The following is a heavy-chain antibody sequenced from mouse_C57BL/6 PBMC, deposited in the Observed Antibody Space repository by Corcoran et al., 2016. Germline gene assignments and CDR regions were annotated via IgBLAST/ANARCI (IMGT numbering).Heavy chain of an antibody. CDR1: GYTFPDYN. D-gene: IGHD2-3*01. V-gene: IGHV1-18*01. J-gene: IGHJ2*01. Sequence: EVQLQQSGPELVKPGASVKIPCKASGYTFPDYNMDWVKQSHGKSLEWIGDITPNNGGTIYNQKFKGKATLTVDKSSSTAYMELRSLTSEDTAVYYCARRRWLLPFDYWGQGTTLTVSS. CDR3: ARRRWLLPFDY. CDR2: ITPNNGGT.